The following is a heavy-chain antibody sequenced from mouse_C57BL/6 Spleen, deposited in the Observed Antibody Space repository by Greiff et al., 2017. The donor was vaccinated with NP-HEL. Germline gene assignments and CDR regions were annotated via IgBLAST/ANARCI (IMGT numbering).Heavy chain of an antibody. CDR3: ARSAYDPEYYAFYY. V-gene: IGHV1-64*01. CDR1: GYTFTSYW. J-gene: IGHJ4*01. Sequence: QVQLQQSGAELVKPGASVKLSCKASGYTFTSYWMHWVKQRPGQGLEWIGMIHPYSGSTNYNEKFKSKATLTVDKSSSNAYMQLSSLTSEDSAVYYCARSAYDPEYYAFYYWGQAPSVTVSS. D-gene: IGHD2-12*01. CDR2: IHPYSGST.